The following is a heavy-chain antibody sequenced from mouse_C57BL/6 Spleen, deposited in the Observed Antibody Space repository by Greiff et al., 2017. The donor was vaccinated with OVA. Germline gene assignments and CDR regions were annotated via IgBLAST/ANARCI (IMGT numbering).Heavy chain of an antibody. CDR2: IDPSDRYT. J-gene: IGHJ1*03. D-gene: IGHD2-10*01. V-gene: IGHV1-69*01. CDR3: ARGGLQFFNWYFDV. CDR1: GYTFTSYW. Sequence: VQLQQSGAELVMPGASVKLSCKASGYTFTSYWMHWVKQRPGQGLEWIGEIDPSDRYTNYNQKFKGKSTLTVDKSSSTAYMQLSSLTSEDSAVYYFARGGLQFFNWYFDVWGTGTTVTVSS.